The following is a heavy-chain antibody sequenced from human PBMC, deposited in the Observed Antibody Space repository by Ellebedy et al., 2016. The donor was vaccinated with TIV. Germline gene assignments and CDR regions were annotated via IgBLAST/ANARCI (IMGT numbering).Heavy chain of an antibody. V-gene: IGHV3-43*01. D-gene: IGHD3-22*01. Sequence: GESLKISCAASGFTLEDYTMHWVRQAPGKGLEWVSLISWDGVSTYYADSVKGRFTISRDNSKNSLYLQMNRLRTEDTALNYCTKDRIVVAQGGGHNFDYWGQGILVTVSS. CDR2: ISWDGVST. J-gene: IGHJ4*02. CDR1: GFTLEDYT. CDR3: TKDRIVVAQGGGHNFDY.